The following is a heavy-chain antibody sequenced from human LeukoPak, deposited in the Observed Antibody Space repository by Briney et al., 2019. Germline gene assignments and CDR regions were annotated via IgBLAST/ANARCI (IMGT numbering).Heavy chain of an antibody. J-gene: IGHJ5*02. CDR1: GYTFTGYY. CDR2: INPNSGGT. CDR3: ARDGWLLLRRYNWFDP. D-gene: IGHD3-22*01. Sequence: ASVKVSCKASGYTFTGYYMHWVRQAPGQGLEWMGWINPNSGGTNYAQKFQGRVTMTRDTFISTAYMELSRLRSDDTAVYYCARDGWLLLRRYNWFDPWGQGTLVTVSS. V-gene: IGHV1-2*02.